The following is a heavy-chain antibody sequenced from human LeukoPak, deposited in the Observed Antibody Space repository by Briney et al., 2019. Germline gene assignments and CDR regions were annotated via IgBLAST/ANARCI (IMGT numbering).Heavy chain of an antibody. D-gene: IGHD1-1*01. CDR2: INPKSDGT. CDR1: GYIFTDYY. V-gene: IGHV1-2*02. J-gene: IGHJ3*01. CDR3: ARDPPGTTAFDL. Sequence: GASVTVSCTASGYIFTDYYMHWVRQAPGQGLEWMGWINPKSDGTKYAQNFQGRVTMTWDTSISTAYMEVSRLTSDDTAMFYCARDPPGTTAFDLWGQGTMVTVSS.